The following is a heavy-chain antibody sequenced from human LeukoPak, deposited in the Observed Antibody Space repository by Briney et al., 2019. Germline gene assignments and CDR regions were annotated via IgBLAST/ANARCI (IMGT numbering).Heavy chain of an antibody. CDR2: ISGSGGST. J-gene: IGHJ6*02. Sequence: GGSLRLSCAASGFTFSSYAMSWVRQAPGKGLEWVSVISGSGGSTYYADSVKGRFTISRDNSKNTLNLQMNSLRAEDTAVYYCAKGKSGGVNYGMDVWGQGTTVTVSS. CDR1: GFTFSSYA. D-gene: IGHD1-26*01. CDR3: AKGKSGGVNYGMDV. V-gene: IGHV3-23*01.